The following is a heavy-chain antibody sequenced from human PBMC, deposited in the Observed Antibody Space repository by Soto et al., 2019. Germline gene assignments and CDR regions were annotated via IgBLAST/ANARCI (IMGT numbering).Heavy chain of an antibody. CDR1: GGSISSYY. CDR2: IYYSGST. D-gene: IGHD5-12*01. J-gene: IGHJ4*02. CDR3: ARGVATVVTSYFDY. V-gene: IGHV4-59*12. Sequence: PSETLSLTCTVSGGSISSYYWSWIRQPPGKGLEWIGCIYYSGSTNYNPSLKSRVTISVDTSKNQFSLKLSSVTAADTAVYYCARGVATVVTSYFDYWGQGTLVTVSS.